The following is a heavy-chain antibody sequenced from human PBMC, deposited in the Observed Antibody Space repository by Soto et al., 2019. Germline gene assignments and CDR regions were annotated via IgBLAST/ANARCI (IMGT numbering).Heavy chain of an antibody. CDR2: IDRDGSSI. D-gene: IGHD6-19*01. Sequence: GGSLRLSCAASGFTFRSYWMFWVRQAPGKGLVWVARIDRDGSSINYADSVKGRFTISRDNAKNTLYLQMNSLRAEDTALYYCARGMVALPKGAVADPPDYWGQGTLVTVSS. J-gene: IGHJ4*02. CDR3: ARGMVALPKGAVADPPDY. V-gene: IGHV3-74*01. CDR1: GFTFRSYW.